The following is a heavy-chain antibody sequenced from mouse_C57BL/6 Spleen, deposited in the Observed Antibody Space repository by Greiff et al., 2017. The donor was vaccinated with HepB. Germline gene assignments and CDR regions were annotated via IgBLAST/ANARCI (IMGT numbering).Heavy chain of an antibody. Sequence: QVQLKQSGAELVRPGTSVKVSCKASGYAFTNYLIEWVKQRPGQGLEWIGVINPGSGGTNYNEKFKGKATLTADKSSSTAYMQLSSLTSEDSAVYFCARGLTRAMDYWGQGTSVTVSS. V-gene: IGHV1-54*01. CDR2: INPGSGGT. CDR1: GYAFTNYL. CDR3: ARGLTRAMDY. J-gene: IGHJ4*01.